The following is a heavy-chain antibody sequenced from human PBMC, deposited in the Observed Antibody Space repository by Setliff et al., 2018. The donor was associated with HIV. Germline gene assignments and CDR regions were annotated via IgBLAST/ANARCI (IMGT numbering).Heavy chain of an antibody. CDR2: MSYDGSKK. CDR3: ARDYSGSFLGTFDI. V-gene: IGHV3-30*04. J-gene: IGHJ3*02. Sequence: GESPKISCTDSKFTFSSYAMHWVRQAPGKGLEWVAVMSYDGSKKYYAGSVKGRFTISRDNSKNTLYLQMNSLRPEDTAVYYCARDYSGSFLGTFDIWGQGTMVTVSS. CDR1: KFTFSSYA. D-gene: IGHD1-26*01.